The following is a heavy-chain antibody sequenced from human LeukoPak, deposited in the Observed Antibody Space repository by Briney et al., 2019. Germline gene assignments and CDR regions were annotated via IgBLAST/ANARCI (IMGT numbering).Heavy chain of an antibody. V-gene: IGHV3-21*01. D-gene: IGHD7-27*01. CDR2: ISSSSSYI. CDR1: GFTFSSYS. Sequence: GGSLSLSGAASGFTFSSYSMNWFRQAPGKGLKWVSSISSSSSYIYYADSVKGRFTISRDNAKNSLYLQMNSLRAEDTAVYYCTRDLAQVSDYWGQGTLVTVSS. CDR3: TRDLAQVSDY. J-gene: IGHJ4*02.